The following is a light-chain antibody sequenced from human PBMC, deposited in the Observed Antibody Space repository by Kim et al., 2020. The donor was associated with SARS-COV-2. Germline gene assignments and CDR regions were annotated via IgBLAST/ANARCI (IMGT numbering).Light chain of an antibody. CDR2: DAS. Sequence: SPGDSATLSCRASQSVGTYLAWYQQRPGLAPRLLIYDASKRATGTPARFSGSGSGTDFTLTISSIEVEDFGVYYCQQRSTSNWLTFGGGTKVDIK. V-gene: IGKV3-11*01. J-gene: IGKJ4*01. CDR1: QSVGTY. CDR3: QQRSTSNWLT.